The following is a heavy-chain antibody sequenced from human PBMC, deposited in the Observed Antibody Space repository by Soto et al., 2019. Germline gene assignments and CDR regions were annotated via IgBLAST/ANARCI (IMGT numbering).Heavy chain of an antibody. Sequence: SETLSLTCTVSGGSISSYYWSWIRQPPRKGLEWIGYIYYSGSTNYNPSLKSRVTISVDTSKNQFSLKLSSVTAADTAVYYCARVGRWLQFSYWGQGTLVTVSS. CDR2: IYYSGST. V-gene: IGHV4-59*01. CDR1: GGSISSYY. CDR3: ARVGRWLQFSY. J-gene: IGHJ4*02. D-gene: IGHD5-12*01.